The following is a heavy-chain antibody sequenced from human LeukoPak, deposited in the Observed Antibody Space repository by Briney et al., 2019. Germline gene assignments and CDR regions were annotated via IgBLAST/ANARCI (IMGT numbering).Heavy chain of an antibody. Sequence: GRPLRLSCAASGFTFSDYAMHWVRQAPGKGLEWVAVMSYDGSNKYYADSVKGRFTISRDNSKNTLYVQMNSLRVEDTAVYYCARDFQWLRAMDVWGQGTTVTVSS. V-gene: IGHV3-30-3*01. CDR3: ARDFQWLRAMDV. J-gene: IGHJ6*02. CDR2: MSYDGSNK. CDR1: GFTFSDYA. D-gene: IGHD6-19*01.